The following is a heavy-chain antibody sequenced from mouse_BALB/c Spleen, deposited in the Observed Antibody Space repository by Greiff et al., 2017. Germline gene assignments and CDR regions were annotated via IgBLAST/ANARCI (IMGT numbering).Heavy chain of an antibody. D-gene: IGHD4-1*01. CDR2: INPNNGGT. CDR3: ARSGRRAWFAY. J-gene: IGHJ3*01. V-gene: IGHV1-18*01. CDR1: GYTFTDYN. Sequence: EVQLQQSGPELVKPGASVKIPCKASGYTFTDYNMYWVKQSHGKSLEWIGDINPNNGGTIYNQKFKGKATLTVDKSSSTAYMELRSLTSEDTAVYYCARSGRRAWFAYWGQGTLVTVSA.